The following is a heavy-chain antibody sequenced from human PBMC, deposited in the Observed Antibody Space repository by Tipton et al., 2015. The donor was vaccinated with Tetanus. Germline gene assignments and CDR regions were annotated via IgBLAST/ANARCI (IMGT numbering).Heavy chain of an antibody. V-gene: IGHV3-30*02. J-gene: IGHJ4*02. Sequence: SLRLSCAASGFTFSDSGIHWVRQAPGQGLEWVAFIGLEGRIKIYGDSVKGRFTISRDSSKNTVYLDMNNLRAEDTALYFCAKDFEWSFDYWGQGSRATVSS. CDR2: IGLEGRIK. D-gene: IGHD3-3*01. CDR1: GFTFSDSG. CDR3: AKDFEWSFDY.